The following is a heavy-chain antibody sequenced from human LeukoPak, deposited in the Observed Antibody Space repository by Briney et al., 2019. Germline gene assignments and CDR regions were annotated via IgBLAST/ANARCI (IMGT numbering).Heavy chain of an antibody. CDR3: AKGGDYGSINWFDP. Sequence: SETLSLTCTVSGGPISSYYWSWIRQPPGKGLEWIGYVYYSGSTNYNPSLNSRVTISIDTSKNQFSLRLSSVTAADTAVYYCAKGGDYGSINWFDPWGQGTLVTVSS. V-gene: IGHV4-59*01. CDR2: VYYSGST. D-gene: IGHD4-17*01. CDR1: GGPISSYY. J-gene: IGHJ5*02.